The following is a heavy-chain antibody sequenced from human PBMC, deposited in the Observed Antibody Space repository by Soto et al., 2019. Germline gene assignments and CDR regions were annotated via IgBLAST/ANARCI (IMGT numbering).Heavy chain of an antibody. J-gene: IGHJ6*02. CDR2: IKSDGSTT. CDR3: ARDYNGRYTYGMDV. Sequence: EVQLVESGGGLVQPGGSLRLSCAASGFMFSTYWMHWVRQAPGKGLVWVSRIKSDGSTTSYADPVKGRFTISRDNAKNTLYLQMNSLRAVDTAVYYCARDYNGRYTYGMDVWGQGTTVTVSS. V-gene: IGHV3-74*01. CDR1: GFMFSTYW. D-gene: IGHD3-10*01.